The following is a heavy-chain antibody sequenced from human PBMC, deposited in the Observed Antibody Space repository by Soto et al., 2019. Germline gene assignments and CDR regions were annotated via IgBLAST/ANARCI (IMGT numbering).Heavy chain of an antibody. D-gene: IGHD3-10*01. J-gene: IGHJ6*02. CDR1: GGTFSSYA. Sequence: ASVKVSCKASGGTFSSYAISWVRQAPGQGLEWMGGIIPIFGTANYAQKFQGRVTITADESTSTAYMELSSLRSEDTAVYYCAREVTMVRGEYYYYGMDVWGRGTTVTVS. CDR2: IIPIFGTA. V-gene: IGHV1-69*13. CDR3: AREVTMVRGEYYYYGMDV.